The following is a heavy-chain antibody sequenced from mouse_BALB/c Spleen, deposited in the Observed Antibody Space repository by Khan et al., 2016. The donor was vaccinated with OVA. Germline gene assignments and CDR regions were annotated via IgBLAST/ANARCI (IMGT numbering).Heavy chain of an antibody. D-gene: IGHD2-1*01. J-gene: IGHJ1*01. CDR2: IWSDGRT. CDR1: GFSLTSYG. CDR3: ARHGYYGNYGPYCDV. Sequence: VQLKESGPGLVAPSQSLSITCTISGFSLTSYGVHWVRQPPGKGLEWLVVIWSDGRTTYNSALKSRLSISKDNSKSQVFLKMNSLQTDDTAMYYCARHGYYGNYGPYCDVWGAGTTVTVSS. V-gene: IGHV2-6-1*01.